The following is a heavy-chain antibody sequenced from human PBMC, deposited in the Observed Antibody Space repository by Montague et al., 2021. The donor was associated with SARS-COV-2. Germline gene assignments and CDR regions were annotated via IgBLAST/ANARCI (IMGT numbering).Heavy chain of an antibody. J-gene: IGHJ4*02. Sequence: SETLSLTCTVSGGSIYSSSYYWGWIRQSPGKGLEWIGNVFYSGSTYYNPSLKSRVTISVDTSKNQFSLKLNSVTAADTAVYYCGSFIDYWGQGTLVTVSS. V-gene: IGHV4-39*01. CDR3: GSFIDY. CDR2: VFYSGST. CDR1: GGSIYSSSYY.